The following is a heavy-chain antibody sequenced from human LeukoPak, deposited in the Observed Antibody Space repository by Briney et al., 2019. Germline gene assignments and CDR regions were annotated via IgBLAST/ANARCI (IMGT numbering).Heavy chain of an antibody. J-gene: IGHJ3*02. V-gene: IGHV4-4*07. CDR3: ARKVSNDYINDAFDI. CDR1: GGSNSSYY. D-gene: IGHD4-11*01. CDR2: IYTSGST. Sequence: PSETLSLTGTVSGGSNSSYYWSWIRQPAGKGLEWIGHIYTSGSTNYNPSLKSRVTMSVDTSKNQFSLKVTSVTAADTAVYYCARKVSNDYINDAFDIWGQGTMVTVSS.